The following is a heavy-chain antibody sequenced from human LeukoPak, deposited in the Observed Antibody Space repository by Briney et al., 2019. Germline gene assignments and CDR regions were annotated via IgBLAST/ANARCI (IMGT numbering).Heavy chain of an antibody. CDR1: GFTFSSYA. J-gene: IGHJ4*02. Sequence: AGGSLRLSCAASGFTFSSYAMHWVRQAPGKGLEWVSYITRSSSAKFYADSVKGRFTISRDNAENLLYLQMNSLRAEDTAVYYCTRDQEGSDYWGQGTLVTVSS. CDR3: TRDQEGSDY. V-gene: IGHV3-48*01. CDR2: ITRSSSAK.